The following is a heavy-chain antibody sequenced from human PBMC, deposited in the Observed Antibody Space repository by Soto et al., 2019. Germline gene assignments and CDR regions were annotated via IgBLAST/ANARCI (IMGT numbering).Heavy chain of an antibody. CDR2: ISSSRSYI. CDR3: ARIQLGHDDFDI. Sequence: PGGSRRLSCAAAGFTFSSYSMNLVRQAPGKGLEWVSSISSSRSYIYYADSVKCRFTLSRDNAENSLYLQMKSLRAEDTAVYSCARIQLGHDDFDIWCQGTMV. V-gene: IGHV3-21*01. D-gene: IGHD6-6*01. J-gene: IGHJ3*02. CDR1: GFTFSSYS.